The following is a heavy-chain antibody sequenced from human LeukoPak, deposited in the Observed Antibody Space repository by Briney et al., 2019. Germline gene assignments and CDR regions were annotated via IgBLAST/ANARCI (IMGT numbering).Heavy chain of an antibody. D-gene: IGHD6-13*01. V-gene: IGHV4-38-2*02. CDR3: ARGGGIAAVWFDP. CDR2: IYHSGST. CDR1: GYSISSGYY. J-gene: IGHJ5*02. Sequence: PSETLSLTCTVSGYSISSGYYWGWIRQPPGKGLEWIGSIYHSGSTYYNPSLKSRVTISVDTSKNQFSLKLSSVTAADTAVYYCARGGGIAAVWFDPWGQGTLVTVSS.